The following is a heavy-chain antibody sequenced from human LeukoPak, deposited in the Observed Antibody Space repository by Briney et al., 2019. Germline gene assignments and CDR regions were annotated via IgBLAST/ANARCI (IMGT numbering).Heavy chain of an antibody. CDR2: INPNSGGT. CDR3: ARVLSDSSGHALPSDY. D-gene: IGHD3-22*01. CDR1: GYTITSYG. J-gene: IGHJ4*02. Sequence: ASVKVSCKAAGYTITSYGISWVRQAPGQGLEWMGWINPNSGGTNYAQKFQGRVTMTRDTSISTAYMELSRLRSDDTAVYYCARVLSDSSGHALPSDYWGQGTLVTVSS. V-gene: IGHV1-2*02.